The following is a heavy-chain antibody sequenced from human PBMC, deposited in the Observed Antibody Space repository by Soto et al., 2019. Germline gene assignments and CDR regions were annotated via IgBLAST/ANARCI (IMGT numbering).Heavy chain of an antibody. D-gene: IGHD2-2*01. CDR2: ISASGRST. V-gene: IGHV3-23*01. CDR3: ARDRRVPAAPLDY. CDR1: GFTFSSYD. Sequence: GGSLRLSCAASGFTFSSYDMSWVRQAPGKGLEWVSSISASGRSTYYADSLKGRFTISRDNSRNTLFLQMNSLRVEDTAVYYCARDRRVPAAPLDYWGQGTLVTVSS. J-gene: IGHJ4*02.